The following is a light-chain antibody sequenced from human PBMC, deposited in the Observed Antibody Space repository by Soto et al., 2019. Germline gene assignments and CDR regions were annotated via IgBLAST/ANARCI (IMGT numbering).Light chain of an antibody. CDR2: AAS. CDR1: QGIKNY. CDR3: QRYYNAPFT. J-gene: IGKJ4*01. V-gene: IGKV1-27*01. Sequence: DIQLTQYLSSLSASVGDRVTITCRASQGIKNYLAWYQQKPGEIPKLLIYAASTLESGIPPRFSGSGSGTDFTLTINNLQPEDVATYYCQRYYNAPFTFGGGTKVEIK.